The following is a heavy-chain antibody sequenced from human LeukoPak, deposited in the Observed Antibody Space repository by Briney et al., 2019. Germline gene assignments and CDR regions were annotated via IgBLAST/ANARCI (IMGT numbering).Heavy chain of an antibody. CDR1: GYSISSGYY. Sequence: SETLSLTXAVSGYSISSGYYWGWIRQPPGKGLEWIGSIYHSGSTYYNPSLKSRVTISVDTSKNQFSLKLSSVTAADTAVYYCARRQGYYYYMDVWGKGTTVTVSS. CDR2: IYHSGST. V-gene: IGHV4-38-2*01. CDR3: ARRQGYYYYMDV. J-gene: IGHJ6*03.